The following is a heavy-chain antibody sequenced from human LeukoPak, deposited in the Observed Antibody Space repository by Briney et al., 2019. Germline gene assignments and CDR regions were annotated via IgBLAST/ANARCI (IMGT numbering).Heavy chain of an antibody. CDR3: ARTKFGGSPYFDY. V-gene: IGHV3-53*04. D-gene: IGHD3-10*01. CDR1: GFTVGNNY. J-gene: IGHJ4*02. CDR2: LYSGGST. Sequence: GGSLRLSCAASGFTVGNNYMSWVRQAPGKGLEWVSFLYSGGSTYYADSVKGRITVSRHNSRNTVFLEMNSLRPEDTAVYYCARTKFGGSPYFDYWGQGTLVTVSS.